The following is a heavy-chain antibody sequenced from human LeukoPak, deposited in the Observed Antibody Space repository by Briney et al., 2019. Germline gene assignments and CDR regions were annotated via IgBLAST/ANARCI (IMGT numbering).Heavy chain of an antibody. V-gene: IGHV4-39*01. J-gene: IGHJ4*02. CDR2: MYYSGNT. CDR1: GGSISSSNYC. Sequence: SESLSLTCTVSGGSISSSNYCWGWIRQPPGKGLEGIGMMYYSGNTDYNPSLKSRVTISVDTSKNSVSLNVNSVTAGDTAVYYCARTLGWASSRYPFDGWGQGTLVTVSS. D-gene: IGHD3-16*02. CDR3: ARTLGWASSRYPFDG.